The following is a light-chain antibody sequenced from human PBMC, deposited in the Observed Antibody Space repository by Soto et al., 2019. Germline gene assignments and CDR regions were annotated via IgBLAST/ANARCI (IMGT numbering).Light chain of an antibody. CDR1: SSNIGTNA. Sequence: SVRTQPPSASGTPGQRVTISCSGGSSNIGTNAVNWYQQLPGTAPKLLIYNNNQRPSGVPDRFSGSKSGTSASLAISGLQSEDEADYYCAAWDDSLNGYVFGTGTKVTVL. CDR3: AAWDDSLNGYV. CDR2: NNN. J-gene: IGLJ1*01. V-gene: IGLV1-44*01.